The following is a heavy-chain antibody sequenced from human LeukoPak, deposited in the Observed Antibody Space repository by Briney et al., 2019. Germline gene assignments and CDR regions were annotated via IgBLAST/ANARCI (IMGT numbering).Heavy chain of an antibody. CDR1: GYSFTTYW. J-gene: IGHJ4*02. D-gene: IGHD2-2*01. Sequence: LGESLKISCRGSGYSFTTYWIGWVRQMPGKGLEWMGIIYPGDPDTRYTPSFQGQVTMSADKSINTAYLQWSSLKASDTAMYYCARRQGCSSTSCPPDYWGQGTLVTVSP. CDR3: ARRQGCSSTSCPPDY. CDR2: IYPGDPDT. V-gene: IGHV5-51*01.